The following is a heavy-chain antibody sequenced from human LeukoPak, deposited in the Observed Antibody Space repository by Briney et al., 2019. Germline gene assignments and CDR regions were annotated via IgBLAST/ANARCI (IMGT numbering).Heavy chain of an antibody. CDR1: GYSFTSYW. CDR2: IYPGDSDT. CDR3: ARSVGYCSSTSCYLYYFDY. D-gene: IGHD2-2*01. V-gene: IGHV5-51*01. Sequence: GESLKISCKGSGYSFTSYWIGWVRQMPGKGLEWMGIIYPGDSDTRYSPSFQGQVTISANKSISTAYLQWSSLKASDTAMYYCARSVGYCSSTSCYLYYFDYWGQGILVTVSS. J-gene: IGHJ4*02.